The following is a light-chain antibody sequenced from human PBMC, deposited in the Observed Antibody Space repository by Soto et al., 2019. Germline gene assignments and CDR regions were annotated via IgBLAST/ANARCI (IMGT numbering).Light chain of an antibody. V-gene: IGKV3-15*01. CDR1: QSVSSN. CDR3: QQYNNWPGT. CDR2: GAS. Sequence: EIVMTQSPATLSVSPGETPTLSCRASQSVSSNLAWYQQKPGQAPRLLIYGASTRATGIPARFSGSGSGTEFTLTISSLQSEDFAVYYCQQYNNWPGTFGQGTKVEIK. J-gene: IGKJ1*01.